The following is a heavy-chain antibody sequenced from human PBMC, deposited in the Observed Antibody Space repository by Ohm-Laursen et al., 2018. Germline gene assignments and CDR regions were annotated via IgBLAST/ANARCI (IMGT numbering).Heavy chain of an antibody. CDR2: IKEDGSQK. V-gene: IGHV3-7*01. CDR1: GFTFSSYW. CDR3: ARDISPVIVGVAFDVFDI. J-gene: IGHJ3*02. Sequence: SLRLSCTASGFTFSSYWMTWVRQAPGKELEWVANIKEDGSQKNYVDSVKGRFTISRDNANNFLYLQMNSLRVEDTAVYYCARDISPVIVGVAFDVFDIWGQGTMVTVSS. D-gene: IGHD1-26*01.